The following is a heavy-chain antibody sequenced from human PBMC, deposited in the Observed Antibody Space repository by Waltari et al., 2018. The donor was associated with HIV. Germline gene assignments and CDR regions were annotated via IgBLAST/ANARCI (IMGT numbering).Heavy chain of an antibody. CDR1: ALTFGSFA. V-gene: IGHV3-23*01. D-gene: IGHD3-10*01. CDR3: AKAPLRRSSVGGEGPSHFEY. CDR2: TSASGGTT. Sequence: EVQLLDSGGGWVQPGGSLTLSCAASALTFGSFAMTWGRKGPGKGPEWVSGTSASGGTTYYADSVKGRFTISRDNSKNTLYLQMNRLRAEDTAVYYCAKAPLRRSSVGGEGPSHFEYWGQGTLVTVSS. J-gene: IGHJ4*02.